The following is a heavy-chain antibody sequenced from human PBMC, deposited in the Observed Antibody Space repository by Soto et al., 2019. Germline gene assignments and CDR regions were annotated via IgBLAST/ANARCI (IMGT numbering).Heavy chain of an antibody. CDR3: GGAGDPYLFDA. V-gene: IGHV3-11*06. D-gene: IGHD2-21*01. Sequence: PGGSLRLSCAASGFTFGNYNMSWIRQAPGKGLEWLSHISPQSGYPAYADSVKGRFAISRDNAKKSLYLQMMILKAEDTAIYYGGGAGDPYLFDAWGQGTMVTVSS. J-gene: IGHJ5*02. CDR2: ISPQSGYP. CDR1: GFTFGNYN.